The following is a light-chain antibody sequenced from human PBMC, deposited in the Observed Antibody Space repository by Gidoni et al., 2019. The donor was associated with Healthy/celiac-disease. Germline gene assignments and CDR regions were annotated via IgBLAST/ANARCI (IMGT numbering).Light chain of an antibody. CDR2: WAS. Sequence: DIVMTQSPDSLAVSLGERATINCKSSQSVLYSSNNKNYIAWYQQKPGQPPKLLIYWASTRKSGVPDRFSGSGSGTDFTLTISSLQAEDVAVYYCQQYYSTPFTFGPGTNVDI. CDR1: QSVLYSSNNKNY. V-gene: IGKV4-1*01. J-gene: IGKJ3*01. CDR3: QQYYSTPFT.